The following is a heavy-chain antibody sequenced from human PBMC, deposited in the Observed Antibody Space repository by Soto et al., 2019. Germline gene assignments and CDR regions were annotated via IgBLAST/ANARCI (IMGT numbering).Heavy chain of an antibody. J-gene: IGHJ4*02. Sequence: EVQLVESGGGLVQPGGSLRLSCAASGFTFSSYEMNWVRQAPGKGLEWVSYISSSGRTIYYADSVKGRFTICRDNAKNSLYLQMNSLRAEDTAVYYCARSGYNWNDGARGYFDYWGQGTLVTVSS. CDR2: ISSSGRTI. D-gene: IGHD1-20*01. V-gene: IGHV3-48*03. CDR1: GFTFSSYE. CDR3: ARSGYNWNDGARGYFDY.